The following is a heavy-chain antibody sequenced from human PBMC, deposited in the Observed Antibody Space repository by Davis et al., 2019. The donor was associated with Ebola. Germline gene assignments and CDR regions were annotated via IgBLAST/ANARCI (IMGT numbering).Heavy chain of an antibody. CDR1: GFTVSSFA. D-gene: IGHD1-1*01. J-gene: IGHJ6*02. V-gene: IGHV3-23*01. CDR2: ISGSGRST. Sequence: GESLKISCAASGFTVSSFAMNWVRQAPGKGLEWVSAISGSGRSTYYADSVKGRFTISRDNSKNTLYLQMNSLRGEDTAVYYCAKELGDWNHAFYYYGMDVWGQGTTVTVSS. CDR3: AKELGDWNHAFYYYGMDV.